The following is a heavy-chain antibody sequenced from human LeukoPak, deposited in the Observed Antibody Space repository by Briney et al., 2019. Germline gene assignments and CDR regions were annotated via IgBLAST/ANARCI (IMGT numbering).Heavy chain of an antibody. Sequence: GGSLRLSCEASGFSFSSYGMSWVRQAPGEGLEWVSGFSASDGSRYYADSVKGRFTISRDNSKNTLYLQMNSLRAEDTAVCYCAKNIGGFDYWGQGTLVTVSS. J-gene: IGHJ4*02. V-gene: IGHV3-23*01. CDR1: GFSFSSYG. CDR2: FSASDGSR. CDR3: AKNIGGFDY. D-gene: IGHD4-23*01.